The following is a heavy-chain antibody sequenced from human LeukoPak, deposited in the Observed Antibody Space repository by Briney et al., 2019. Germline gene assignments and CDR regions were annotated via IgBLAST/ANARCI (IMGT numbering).Heavy chain of an antibody. Sequence: SETLSLTCAVYGGSFSGYYWSWIRQPPGKGLEWIGEINHSGSTNYNPSLKSRVTISVDTSKNQFSLKLSSVTAADTAVYYCARRRGSGYWAYWGQGTLVTVSS. D-gene: IGHD3-22*01. J-gene: IGHJ4*02. CDR2: INHSGST. CDR1: GGSFSGYY. V-gene: IGHV4-34*01. CDR3: ARRRGSGYWAY.